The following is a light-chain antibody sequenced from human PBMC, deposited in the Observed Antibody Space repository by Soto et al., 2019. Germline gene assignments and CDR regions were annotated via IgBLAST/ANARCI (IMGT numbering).Light chain of an antibody. CDR2: ATS. CDR1: QSVSSNY. CDR3: QQYGNSPRYS. J-gene: IGKJ2*03. Sequence: EIVLTQSPGTLSLSLGERATLSCRASQSVSSNYFAWYQQKPGQAPWLLIYATSSRAAGIPDRFSGSGSGTDFTLSISRLEPEDFAVYYCQQYGNSPRYSFGQGTRLEIK. V-gene: IGKV3-20*01.